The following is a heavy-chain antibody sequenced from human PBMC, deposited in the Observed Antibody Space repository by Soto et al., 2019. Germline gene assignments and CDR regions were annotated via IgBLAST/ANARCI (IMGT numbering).Heavy chain of an antibody. CDR3: GRDFRDSLHYDSSGYSY. CDR2: INAGNGNT. V-gene: IGHV1-3*01. CDR1: GYTFTSYT. J-gene: IGHJ4*02. D-gene: IGHD3-22*01. Sequence: ASVKVSCKASGYTFTSYTMHWVRQAPGQRLEWMGWINAGNGNTKYSQKFQGRVTISRDTSARTAYMELGSLRSEDTAVYYCGRDFRDSLHYDSSGYSYWGQGTPGHRLL.